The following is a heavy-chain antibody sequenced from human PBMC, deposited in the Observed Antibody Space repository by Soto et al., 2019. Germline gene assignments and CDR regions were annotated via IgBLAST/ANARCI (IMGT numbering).Heavy chain of an antibody. J-gene: IGHJ4*02. D-gene: IGHD1-26*01. CDR1: GYKFTSYG. Sequence: HVQLVQSGTEVKKPGASVKVSCKVSGYKFTSYGMSWMRQAPGQGLEWMGWISTYNGNTNYAQNLQGRVSMTTDTPTSTAYRELRSLRSDDTAVYYCASRSGTYPYYFDYWGQGTLVTVSS. CDR2: ISTYNGNT. CDR3: ASRSGTYPYYFDY. V-gene: IGHV1-18*01.